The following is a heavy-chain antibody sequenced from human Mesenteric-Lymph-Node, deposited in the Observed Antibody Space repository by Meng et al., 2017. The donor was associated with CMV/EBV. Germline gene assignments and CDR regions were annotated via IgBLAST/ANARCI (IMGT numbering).Heavy chain of an antibody. J-gene: IGHJ4*02. Sequence: QVQLTPWGAGLLKPSATLSVTCAVYGGSFSGYYWNWIRQSPEKGLEWIGEINHSGSTTYNPSFTSRIIISVDTSTNQISLNMSSVTAADTAVYYCARGSSYDILTGYFDYWGQGALVTVSS. D-gene: IGHD3-9*01. CDR3: ARGSSYDILTGYFDY. CDR1: GGSFSGYY. V-gene: IGHV4-34*01. CDR2: INHSGST.